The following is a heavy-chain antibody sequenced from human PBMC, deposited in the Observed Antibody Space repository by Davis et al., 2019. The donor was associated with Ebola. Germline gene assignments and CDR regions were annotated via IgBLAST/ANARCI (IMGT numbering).Heavy chain of an antibody. D-gene: IGHD6-19*01. V-gene: IGHV1-8*01. CDR1: GYTFTSYD. CDR2: MNPNSGNT. CDR3: AKDGTLAVTGGFYFDY. J-gene: IGHJ4*02. Sequence: AASVKVSCKASGYTFTSYDINWVRQATGQGLEWMGWMNPNSGNTGYAQKFQGRVTMTRNTSISTAYMELSSLRSEDTAVYYCAKDGTLAVTGGFYFDYWGQGTLVTVSS.